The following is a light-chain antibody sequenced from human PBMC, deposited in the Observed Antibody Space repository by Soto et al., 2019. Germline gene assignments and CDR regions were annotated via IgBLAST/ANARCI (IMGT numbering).Light chain of an antibody. CDR1: SSDVGGYNY. V-gene: IGLV2-14*01. CDR3: SSYTSSSTPVV. Sequence: QSALTQPASVSGSPGQSITISCTGTSSDVGGYNYVSWYQQHPGTAPKLMIYEVNNRPSGVSNRFSGSKSGNTASLPISGLEAEYAADYDCSSYTSSSTPVVFGGGTQLTVL. CDR2: EVN. J-gene: IGLJ2*01.